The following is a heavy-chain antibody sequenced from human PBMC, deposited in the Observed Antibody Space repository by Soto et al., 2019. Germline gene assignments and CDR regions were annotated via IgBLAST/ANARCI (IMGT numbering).Heavy chain of an antibody. D-gene: IGHD2-2*01. J-gene: IGHJ5*02. CDR2: MNPNSGNT. Sequence: QVQLVQSGAEVKKPGASVKVSCKASGYTFTSYDINWVRQATGQGHEWMGWMNPNSGNTGYAQKFQGRVTMTRNTSISTAYMELSSLRTEDTAVYYCARRATSVGGWFDPWGQGTLVTVSS. CDR1: GYTFTSYD. V-gene: IGHV1-8*01. CDR3: ARRATSVGGWFDP.